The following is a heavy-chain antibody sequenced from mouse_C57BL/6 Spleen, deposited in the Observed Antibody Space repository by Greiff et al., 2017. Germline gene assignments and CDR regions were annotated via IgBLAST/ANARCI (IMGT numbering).Heavy chain of an antibody. D-gene: IGHD2-4*01. V-gene: IGHV1-64*01. J-gene: IGHJ3*01. CDR3: TNYAWFAY. CDR2: IHPNSGST. CDR1: GYTFTSYW. Sequence: QVQLQQPGAELVKPGASVKLSCRASGYTFTSYWMHWVKQRPGQGLEWIGMIHPNSGSTNYNEKFKNKATLTVDKSSSTAYLQLSSLTSEDSAVYYCTNYAWFAYWGQGTLVTVSA.